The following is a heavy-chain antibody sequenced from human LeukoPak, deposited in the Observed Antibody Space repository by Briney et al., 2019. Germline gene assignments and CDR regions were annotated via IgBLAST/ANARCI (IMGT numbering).Heavy chain of an antibody. D-gene: IGHD6-19*01. CDR3: AKATGYSSGRDVDY. Sequence: PGGSLRLSCAASGFTFSSYAMTWVRQAPGKGLEWVSAISGSGDSTYNADSVKGRFTISRDNSKNTLYLQMNSLRAEDTAVYYCAKATGYSSGRDVDYWGQGTLVTVSS. CDR1: GFTFSSYA. V-gene: IGHV3-23*01. CDR2: ISGSGDST. J-gene: IGHJ4*02.